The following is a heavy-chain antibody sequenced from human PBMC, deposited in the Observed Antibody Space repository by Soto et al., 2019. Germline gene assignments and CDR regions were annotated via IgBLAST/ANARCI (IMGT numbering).Heavy chain of an antibody. CDR2: INPNSGGT. Sequence: ASVKVSCKASGYTFTGYYMHWVRQAPGQGLEWMGWINPNSGGTNYAQKFQGRVTMTRDTSISTAYMELSRLISDDTAVYYCSRDRPLTTVTHDGFDIWGQGTMVTVSS. D-gene: IGHD4-17*01. CDR1: GYTFTGYY. V-gene: IGHV1-2*02. J-gene: IGHJ3*02. CDR3: SRDRPLTTVTHDGFDI.